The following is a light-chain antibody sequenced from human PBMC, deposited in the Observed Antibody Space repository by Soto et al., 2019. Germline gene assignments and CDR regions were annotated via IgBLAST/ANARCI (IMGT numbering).Light chain of an antibody. V-gene: IGKV1-5*03. Sequence: DIQMTQSPSTLSASVGDRVTITCRASQSVSTWLSWYQQQPEKAPNLLICKAASIEGVVPSRFSGSGSETAFTLTISSRQPDDVANYYCQQYDTYPWTFGQGTKVEIK. CDR3: QQYDTYPWT. CDR1: QSVSTW. CDR2: KAA. J-gene: IGKJ1*01.